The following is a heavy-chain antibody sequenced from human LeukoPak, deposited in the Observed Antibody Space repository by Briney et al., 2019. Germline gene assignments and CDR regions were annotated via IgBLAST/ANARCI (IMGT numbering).Heavy chain of an antibody. CDR3: ARGQWLPVFDF. CDR2: IYHSGST. V-gene: IGHV4-38-2*02. J-gene: IGHJ4*02. Sequence: SETLSLTCTVSGYSISSGYYWGWIRQPPGKGLELIGYIYHSGSTNYNPSLNSRVTISVDTSKNHFSLKLSSVTAADTAVYYCARGQWLPVFDFWGQGILVTVSS. CDR1: GYSISSGYY. D-gene: IGHD3-22*01.